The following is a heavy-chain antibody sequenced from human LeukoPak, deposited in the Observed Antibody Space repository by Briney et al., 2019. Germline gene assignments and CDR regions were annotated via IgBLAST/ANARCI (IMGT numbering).Heavy chain of an antibody. CDR3: ERGDVLRLLYPSTRGNWFDP. J-gene: IGHJ5*02. V-gene: IGHV4-34*01. D-gene: IGHD2/OR15-2a*01. Sequence: SETLSLTCAVYGGSFSGYYWSWIRQPPGKGLEWIGEINHSGSTNYNPSLKSRVTISVDTSKNQFSLKLSSVTAADTAVYYCERGDVLRLLYPSTRGNWFDPWGQGTLVTVSS. CDR2: INHSGST. CDR1: GGSFSGYY.